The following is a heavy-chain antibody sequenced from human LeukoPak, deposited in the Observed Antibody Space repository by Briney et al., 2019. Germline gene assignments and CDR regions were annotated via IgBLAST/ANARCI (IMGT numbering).Heavy chain of an antibody. D-gene: IGHD1-7*01. CDR3: ARDYWWNYDY. Sequence: GGSLRLSCAASGFTFTSYSMNWVRQAPGKGLEWVAVISKDGSDKYYPGSVRGRFTISRDNSKNTIYLQMDSLRAEDTAIYYCARDYWWNYDYWGQGTLVTVSS. J-gene: IGHJ4*02. V-gene: IGHV3-30-3*01. CDR1: GFTFTSYS. CDR2: ISKDGSDK.